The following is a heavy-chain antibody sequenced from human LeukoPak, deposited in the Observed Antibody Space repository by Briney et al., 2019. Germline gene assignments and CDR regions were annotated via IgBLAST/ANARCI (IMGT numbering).Heavy chain of an antibody. J-gene: IGHJ6*03. D-gene: IGHD2-15*01. CDR3: ARRKGAYSYYYYYMDV. V-gene: IGHV4-39*01. CDR2: IYYSGST. Sequence: SETLSLTCTVSGGSISSSSYYWGWIRQPPGKGLEWIGSIYYSGSTYYNPSLKSRVTISVYTSNNQSSLKLSSVTAADTAVYYCARRKGAYSYYYYYMDVWGKGTPVTVSS. CDR1: GGSISSSSYY.